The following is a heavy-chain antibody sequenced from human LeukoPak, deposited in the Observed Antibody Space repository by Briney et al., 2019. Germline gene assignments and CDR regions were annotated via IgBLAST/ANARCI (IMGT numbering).Heavy chain of an antibody. CDR3: VKGIVAAGGTAFDY. Sequence: GGSLRLSCAASGFTFSNYNMNWVRQAPGKGLEWVSYTSVSSDTIYYADSVRGRFTISRDNAKNSLYLQMNSLRAEDTAVYYCVKGIVAAGGTAFDYWGQGTPVTVSS. CDR2: TSVSSDTI. D-gene: IGHD6-13*01. V-gene: IGHV3-48*04. CDR1: GFTFSNYN. J-gene: IGHJ4*02.